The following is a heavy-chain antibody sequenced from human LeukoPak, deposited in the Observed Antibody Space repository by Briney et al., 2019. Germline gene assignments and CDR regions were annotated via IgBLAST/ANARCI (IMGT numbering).Heavy chain of an antibody. CDR2: ISAYNGDT. CDR3: ARVRGYDSSGSWDY. V-gene: IGHV1-18*01. Sequence: ASVTVSCKASGYTFSIYGINWVRQAPGQGLEWMGWISAYNGDTHYAQKFQGRVTMTIETSTSTAYMELRSLRSDDTAMYYCARVRGYDSSGSWDYWGPGTLVTVSS. CDR1: GYTFSIYG. D-gene: IGHD3-22*01. J-gene: IGHJ4*02.